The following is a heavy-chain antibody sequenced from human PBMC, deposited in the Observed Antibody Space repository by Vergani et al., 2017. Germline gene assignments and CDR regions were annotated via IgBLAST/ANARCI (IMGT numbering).Heavy chain of an antibody. Sequence: QVQLVQSGAEVKRPGASVKVSCKSSGGSFGSYGITWVRQAPGQGLEWVGGIIPMLGTVNYAQRFEDRVTITADESTTTAYMELSRLRSEDTAVYYCARNSHDYGDYYFDSWGQGTLVTVS. CDR3: ARNSHDYGDYYFDS. J-gene: IGHJ4*02. CDR2: IIPMLGTV. D-gene: IGHD4-17*01. CDR1: GGSFGSYG. V-gene: IGHV1-69*01.